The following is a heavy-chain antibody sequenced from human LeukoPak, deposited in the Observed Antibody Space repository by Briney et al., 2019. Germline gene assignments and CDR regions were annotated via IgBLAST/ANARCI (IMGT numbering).Heavy chain of an antibody. CDR1: GYTFTSYD. Sequence: ASVTVSCKASGYTFTSYDINWVRQATGQGLEWMGWMNPNSGNTGYAQKFQGRVTMTRNTSISTAYMELSSLRSEDTAVYYCARNYKKVTTYYYGMDVWGQGTTVTVSS. CDR3: ARNYKKVTTYYYGMDV. J-gene: IGHJ6*02. D-gene: IGHD4-17*01. V-gene: IGHV1-8*01. CDR2: MNPNSGNT.